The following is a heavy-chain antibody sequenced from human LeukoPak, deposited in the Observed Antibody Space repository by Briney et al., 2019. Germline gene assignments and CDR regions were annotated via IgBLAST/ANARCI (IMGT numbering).Heavy chain of an antibody. D-gene: IGHD1-14*01. CDR2: ISAYNGNT. V-gene: IGHV1-18*01. CDR3: ARWTTAFLDY. J-gene: IGHJ4*02. CDR1: GYTFTSYG. Sequence: ASVTVSCKASGYTFTSYGISWVRQAPGQGLEWMGWISAYNGNTNYAQKLQGRVTITTDTSTSTVYMDLSSLRSEDTAVYYCARWTTAFLDYWGQGTLVTVSS.